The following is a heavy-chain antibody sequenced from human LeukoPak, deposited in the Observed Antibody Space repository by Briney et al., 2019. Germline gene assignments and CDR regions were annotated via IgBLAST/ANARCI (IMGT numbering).Heavy chain of an antibody. D-gene: IGHD4-17*01. J-gene: IGHJ4*02. CDR1: GYTFTRYY. CDR2: INPSGGST. V-gene: IGHV1-46*01. Sequence: ASVKVSFKASGYTFTRYYMYWVRQAPGQGLEWMGIINPSGGSTSYSQKFQGRVTMTSDTSTSTVYMELSSLRSEDTAVYYCARVHDYGDLRYLDYWGQGTLVTVSS. CDR3: ARVHDYGDLRYLDY.